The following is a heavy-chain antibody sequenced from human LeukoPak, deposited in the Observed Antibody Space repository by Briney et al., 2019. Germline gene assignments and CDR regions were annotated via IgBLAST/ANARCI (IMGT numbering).Heavy chain of an antibody. J-gene: IGHJ6*03. CDR2: IVVGSGNT. CDR1: GFTFTSSA. V-gene: IGHV1-58*01. CDR3: AADSSRRCYDFWSGLMDV. Sequence: SVKVSCKASGFTFTSSAVQWVRQARGQRLEWIGWIVVGSGNTNYAQKFQERVTITRDMSTSTAYMELSSLRSEDTAVYYCAADSSRRCYDFWSGLMDVWGKGTTVTVSS. D-gene: IGHD3-3*01.